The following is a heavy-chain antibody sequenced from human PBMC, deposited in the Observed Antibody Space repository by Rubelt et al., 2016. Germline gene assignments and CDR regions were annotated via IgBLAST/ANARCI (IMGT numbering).Heavy chain of an antibody. V-gene: IGHV4-34*01. CDR1: GESFSGHF. CDR2: ISHRGST. D-gene: IGHD6-6*01. CDR3: ARGDIAARLQY. J-gene: IGHJ4*02. Sequence: QVQLQQWGAGLLKPSETLSLTCAVYGESFSGHFWSWIRQPPGKGLEWIGEISHRGSTSYNPSLKSRVTFSVASSKNQFSPKVNSVTAADTAVYYCARGDIAARLQYWGQGTLVTVSS.